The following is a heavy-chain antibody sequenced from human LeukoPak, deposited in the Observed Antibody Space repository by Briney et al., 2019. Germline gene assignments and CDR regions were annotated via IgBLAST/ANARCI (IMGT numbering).Heavy chain of an antibody. CDR2: ISWNSGSI. V-gene: IGHV3-9*01. CDR3: AKDMRIKWELRFLEWLSYGMDV. Sequence: GGSLRLSCAASGFTFDDYAMHWVRQAPGKGLEWVSGISWNSGSIDYADSVKGRFTISRDNAKNSLYLQMNSLRAEDTALYYCAKDMRIKWELRFLEWLSYGMDVWGQGTTVTVSS. CDR1: GFTFDDYA. D-gene: IGHD3-3*01. J-gene: IGHJ6*02.